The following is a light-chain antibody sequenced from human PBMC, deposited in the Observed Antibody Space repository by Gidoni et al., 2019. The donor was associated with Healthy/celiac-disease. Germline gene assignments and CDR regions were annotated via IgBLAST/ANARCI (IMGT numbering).Light chain of an antibody. Sequence: DIVMTQSPDSLAVSLGERATINCKSSQSVLYSSNNKNYLAWSQQKPGQPPKLLIYWASTRESGVPDRFSGSGSGTDFTLTISSLQAEDVAVYYCQQYYSTPQTFGPGTKVDIK. V-gene: IGKV4-1*01. J-gene: IGKJ3*01. CDR1: QSVLYSSNNKNY. CDR2: WAS. CDR3: QQYYSTPQT.